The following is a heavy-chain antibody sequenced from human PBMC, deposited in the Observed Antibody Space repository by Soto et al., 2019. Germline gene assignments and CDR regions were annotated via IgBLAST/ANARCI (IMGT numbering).Heavy chain of an antibody. V-gene: IGHV4-4*02. D-gene: IGHD3-10*01. CDR3: ARDKARYYYGSGSSTLFHY. CDR1: GGSISSSNW. CDR2: IYHSGST. Sequence: QVQLQESGPGLVKPSGTLSLTCAVSGGSISSSNWWNWVRQPPGKGLEWIGEIYHSGSTNYNPSLKSRVTISVVKSKNQFSLKLSSVTAADTAVYYCARDKARYYYGSGSSTLFHYWGQGTLVTVSS. J-gene: IGHJ4*02.